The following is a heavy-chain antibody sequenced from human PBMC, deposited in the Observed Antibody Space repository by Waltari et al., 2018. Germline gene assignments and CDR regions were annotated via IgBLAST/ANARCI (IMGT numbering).Heavy chain of an antibody. D-gene: IGHD1-26*01. Sequence: EVQLVESGGGLIQPGGSLRLSCAASGFTVSSNYMSWVRQAPGKGLEWVSVIYSGGSTDYADSVKGRFTISRDNSKNTLYLQMNSLRAEDTAVYYCARALPFEPAYYYYGMDVWGQGTTVTVSS. J-gene: IGHJ6*02. CDR1: GFTVSSNY. CDR3: ARALPFEPAYYYYGMDV. CDR2: IYSGGST. V-gene: IGHV3-53*01.